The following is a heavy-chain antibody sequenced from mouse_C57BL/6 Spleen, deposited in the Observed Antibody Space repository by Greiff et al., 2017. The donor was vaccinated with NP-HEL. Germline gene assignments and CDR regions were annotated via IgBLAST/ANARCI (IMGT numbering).Heavy chain of an antibody. D-gene: IGHD2-1*01. CDR2: IDPENGDT. V-gene: IGHV14-4*01. CDR1: GFNIKDDY. J-gene: IGHJ2*01. Sequence: EVKLVESGAELVRPGASVKLSCTASGFNIKDDYMHWVKQRPEQGLEWIGWIDPENGDTEYASKFQGKATITADTSSNTAYLQLSSLTSEDTAVYYCTPIYYGNYFDYWGQGTTLTVSS. CDR3: TPIYYGNYFDY.